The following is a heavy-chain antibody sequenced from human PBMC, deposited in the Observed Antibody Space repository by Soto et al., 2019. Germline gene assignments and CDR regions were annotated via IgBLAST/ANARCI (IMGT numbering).Heavy chain of an antibody. Sequence: QLQLQESGPRLVKPSETLYLTCTVSGGSISSYYWRWIRQSPGRGLEWIGFVHYTGTTNYNPSLKSRVAMSLDSSKRQFSLTLKSVTTADTAVYYCAXGSALIYGDYPGAGYFDFWGQGVLVTVSS. V-gene: IGHV4-59*01. D-gene: IGHD4-17*01. J-gene: IGHJ4*02. CDR2: VHYTGTT. CDR3: AXGSALIYGDYPGAGYFDF. CDR1: GGSISSYY.